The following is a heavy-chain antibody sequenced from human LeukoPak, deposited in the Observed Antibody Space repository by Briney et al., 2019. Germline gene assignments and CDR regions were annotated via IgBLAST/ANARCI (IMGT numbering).Heavy chain of an antibody. Sequence: GASVKVPCKASGGTFSSYAISWVRQAPGQGLEWMGGIIPIFGTANYAQKFQGRVTITADESTSTAYMELSSLRSEDTAVYYCASGGASYCGGDCYSASDYWGQGTLVTVSS. D-gene: IGHD2-21*02. V-gene: IGHV1-69*13. J-gene: IGHJ4*02. CDR2: IIPIFGTA. CDR3: ASGGASYCGGDCYSASDY. CDR1: GGTFSSYA.